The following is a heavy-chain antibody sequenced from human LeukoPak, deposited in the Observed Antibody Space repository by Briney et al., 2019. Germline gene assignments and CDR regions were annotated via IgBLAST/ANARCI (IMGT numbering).Heavy chain of an antibody. Sequence: SETLSLTCNVSGDSISSYYWSWIRQPPGKGLEWIGYIYYSGSTNYNPSLKSRVTISVDTPKNQFSLRLNSVTAADTAVYYCAGHHYYDSSGSFYFDYWGQGTPVTVSS. CDR1: GDSISSYY. J-gene: IGHJ4*02. V-gene: IGHV4-59*08. CDR3: AGHHYYDSSGSFYFDY. D-gene: IGHD3-22*01. CDR2: IYYSGST.